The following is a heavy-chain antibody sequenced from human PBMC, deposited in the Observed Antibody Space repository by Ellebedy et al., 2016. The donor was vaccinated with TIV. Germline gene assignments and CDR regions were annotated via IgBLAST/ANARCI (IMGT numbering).Heavy chain of an antibody. J-gene: IGHJ4*02. D-gene: IGHD2-15*01. Sequence: SVKVSCKASGGTSNNYAINWVRQAPGQGLEWMGGIIPIFSTPNYAQKFQDRVAITADESTSTTYMALSSLRSEDTAVYYCARARDYSRGGRYPIYFFDSWGQGTLVTVSS. CDR2: IIPIFSTP. CDR1: GGTSNNYA. CDR3: ARARDYSRGGRYPIYFFDS. V-gene: IGHV1-69*13.